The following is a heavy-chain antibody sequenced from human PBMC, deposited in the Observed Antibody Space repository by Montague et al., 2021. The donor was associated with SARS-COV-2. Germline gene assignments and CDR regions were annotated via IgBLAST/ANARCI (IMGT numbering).Heavy chain of an antibody. CDR3: AEGEWELPNY. CDR2: IYHSGST. V-gene: IGHV4-38-2*02. Sequence: SETLSLTCTVSGYSISSGYYWGWIRQPPGKGLEWIGSIYHSGSTYYNPSLKSRVTISVDTSKNQFSLKLGSVTAADTAVYYCAEGEWELPNYWGQGTLVTVSS. CDR1: GYSISSGYY. J-gene: IGHJ4*02. D-gene: IGHD1-26*01.